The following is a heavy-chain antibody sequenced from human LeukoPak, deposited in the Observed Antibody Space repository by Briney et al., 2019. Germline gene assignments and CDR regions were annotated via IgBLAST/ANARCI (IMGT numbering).Heavy chain of an antibody. V-gene: IGHV3-48*03. CDR3: ARVELAPYYYYMDV. CDR1: GFSISSYE. J-gene: IGHJ6*03. D-gene: IGHD1-7*01. Sequence: PGGSLRLSCAASGFSISSYEMNWVRQAPGKGLEWVSHISSSGSTIWYADSVKGRFTISRDNAENSLYLQMNSLRAEDTAVYYCARVELAPYYYYMDVWGKGTTVTVSS. CDR2: ISSSGSTI.